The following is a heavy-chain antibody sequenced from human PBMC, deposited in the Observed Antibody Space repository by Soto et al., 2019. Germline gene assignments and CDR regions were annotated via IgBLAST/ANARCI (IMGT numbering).Heavy chain of an antibody. V-gene: IGHV3-30*18. CDR2: ISYDGSNK. J-gene: IGHJ4*02. CDR3: AKFRSTSTGYCISTSCYGPPDY. Sequence: GGSLRLSCAASGFTFSSYGMHWVRQAPGKGLEWVAVISYDGSNKYYADSVKGRFTISRDNSKNTLYLQMNSLRAEDTAVYYCAKFRSTSTGYCISTSCYGPPDYWGQGTLVTVSS. D-gene: IGHD2-2*01. CDR1: GFTFSSYG.